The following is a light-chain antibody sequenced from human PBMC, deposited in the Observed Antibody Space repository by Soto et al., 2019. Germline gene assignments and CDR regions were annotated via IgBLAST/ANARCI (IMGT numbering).Light chain of an antibody. CDR3: QQSNNYPWT. CDR2: EAS. CDR1: QSISSW. V-gene: IGKV1-5*03. Sequence: DIQMTQSPSTLSASVGDRVTITCRASQSISSWLAWYQQKPGKAPKLLIYEASNLESGVPSRFSGSGSGTEFTLTISRLQPDDFATYYCQQSNNYPWTFGQGTKVDIQ. J-gene: IGKJ1*01.